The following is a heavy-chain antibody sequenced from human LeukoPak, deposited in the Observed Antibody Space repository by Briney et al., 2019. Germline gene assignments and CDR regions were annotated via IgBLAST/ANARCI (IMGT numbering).Heavy chain of an antibody. Sequence: GASVKVSCKVARYTLNEVSMHWVRQDPGEGLEWMGGFDPEDGERIYAQKFQGRATMTEDTSTDTAYMELSSLTSGDTAMYYCATENFGLGSPFDPWGQGTLVTVSS. CDR1: RYTLNEVS. J-gene: IGHJ5*02. CDR2: FDPEDGER. V-gene: IGHV1-24*01. CDR3: ATENFGLGSPFDP. D-gene: IGHD3-16*01.